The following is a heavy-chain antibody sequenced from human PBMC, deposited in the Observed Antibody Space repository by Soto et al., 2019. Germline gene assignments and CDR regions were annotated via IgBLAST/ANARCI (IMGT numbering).Heavy chain of an antibody. J-gene: IGHJ4*02. CDR3: ARSPYYYDSSGYYFIFDY. CDR2: IIPILGIA. D-gene: IGHD3-22*01. Sequence: EASVKVSCKASGGTFSSYTISWVRQAPGQGLEWMGRIIPILGIANYAQKFQGRVTITADKSTSTAYMELSSLRSEDTAVYYCARSPYYYDSSGYYFIFDYWGQGTLVTVSS. CDR1: GGTFSSYT. V-gene: IGHV1-69*02.